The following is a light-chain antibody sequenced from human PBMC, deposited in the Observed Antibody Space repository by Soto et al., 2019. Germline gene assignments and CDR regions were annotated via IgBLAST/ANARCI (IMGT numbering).Light chain of an antibody. V-gene: IGKV3-15*01. Sequence: EIVLTQSPATLSVSPGDKATLSCRASQSVSSNLAWYQHKPGQAPRLLIYAASTRATGIPARFSGSGSGADFTLTISSLQSEDFAVYYCQRYNNWPLEFSFGPGTRVDGK. CDR3: QRYNNWPLEFS. J-gene: IGKJ3*01. CDR1: QSVSSN. CDR2: AAS.